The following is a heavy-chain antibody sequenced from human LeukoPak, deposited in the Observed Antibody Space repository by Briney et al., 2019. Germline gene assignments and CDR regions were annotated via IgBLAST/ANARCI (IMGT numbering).Heavy chain of an antibody. V-gene: IGHV1-2*02. CDR2: INPNTGGT. CDR3: ARDIRPRVESFDY. D-gene: IGHD3-3*01. J-gene: IGHJ4*02. CDR1: GYTFSDYH. Sequence: ASVKVSCKASGYTFSDYHIHWVRQAPGQGLEWMGWINPNTGGTNYAQKFQGRVAMTRDTSISTAYMELSWLRPDDTAVYYCARDIRPRVESFDYWGQGTLVSVSS.